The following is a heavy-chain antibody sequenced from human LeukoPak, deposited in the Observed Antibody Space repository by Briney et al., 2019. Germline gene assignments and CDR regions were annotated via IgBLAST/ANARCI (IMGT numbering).Heavy chain of an antibody. V-gene: IGHV4-61*01. CDR2: IYYTGST. J-gene: IGHJ4*02. Sequence: SETLSLTCIVSVGSVSSNNYQWNWIRQPPGKGLEWIGDIYYTGSTNYNPSLKSRVTISVDTSKNQFSLKLSSVTAADTAVYYCARRLVGQTFDYWGQGTLVTVSS. CDR1: VGSVSSNNYQ. D-gene: IGHD3-10*01. CDR3: ARRLVGQTFDY.